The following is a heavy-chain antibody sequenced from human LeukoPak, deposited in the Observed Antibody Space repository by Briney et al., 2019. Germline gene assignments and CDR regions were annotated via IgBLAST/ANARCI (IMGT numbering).Heavy chain of an antibody. D-gene: IGHD4-17*01. CDR1: GYTFTGSY. J-gene: IGHJ4*02. V-gene: IGHV1-2*06. CDR2: INPNSGVT. CDR3: ARTDGVDY. Sequence: GSVKVSCRASGYTFTGSYIHWVRQAPGQGPEWMGRINPNSGVTIYAQKFQGRVTLTRDTSITTAYMELSSLRSDDTAVYYCARTDGVDYWGQGTLVTVSS.